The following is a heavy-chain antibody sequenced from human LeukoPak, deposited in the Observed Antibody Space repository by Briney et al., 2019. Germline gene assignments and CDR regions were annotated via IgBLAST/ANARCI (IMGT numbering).Heavy chain of an antibody. J-gene: IGHJ4*02. CDR1: GGSISSSYYY. CDR3: ARHSGSYLFTTLFDY. Sequence: SETLSLTCTVSGGSISSSYYYWGWIRQPPGKGLEWIGSIYSSGSTYYNPSLKSRVTISVDTSKNQFSLKLSSVTAADTAVYYCARHSGSYLFTTLFDYWGQGTLVTVSS. V-gene: IGHV4-39*01. CDR2: IYSSGST. D-gene: IGHD1-26*01.